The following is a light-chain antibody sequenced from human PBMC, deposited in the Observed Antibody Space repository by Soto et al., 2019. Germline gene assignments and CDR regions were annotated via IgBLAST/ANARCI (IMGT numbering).Light chain of an antibody. CDR3: CSYAGSYTLL. CDR2: AVT. CDR1: SSDVGGYYY. V-gene: IGLV2-11*01. J-gene: IGLJ2*01. Sequence: QSALTQPRSVSGSPGQSVTISCTGTSSDVGGYYYVSWYQHHPGKAPKLMIYAVTERPSGVPDRFSGSKSGNTASLTISGLQAEDEADYYCCSYAGSYTLLFVGGTKVTVL.